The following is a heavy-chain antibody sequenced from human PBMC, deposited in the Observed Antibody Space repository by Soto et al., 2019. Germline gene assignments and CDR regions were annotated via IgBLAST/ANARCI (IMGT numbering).Heavy chain of an antibody. CDR3: AREITMVRGPFDY. D-gene: IGHD3-10*01. J-gene: IGHJ4*02. Sequence: ASVKVSCKASGYTFTSYDINWVRQATGQGLEWMGWMNPNSGNTGYAQKFQGRVTMTRNTSISTAYMELSSLRSEDTAVYYCAREITMVRGPFDYWGQGTLVTVSS. CDR2: MNPNSGNT. CDR1: GYTFTSYD. V-gene: IGHV1-8*01.